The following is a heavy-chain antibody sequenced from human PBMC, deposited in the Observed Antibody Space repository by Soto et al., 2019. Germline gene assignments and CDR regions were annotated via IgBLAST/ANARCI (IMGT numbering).Heavy chain of an antibody. CDR2: INHSGRT. Sequence: SETLSLTCAVYGGSFSGYCWSWIRQPPGKGLEWMGEINHSGRTNYNSSLKSRVTISVDTSKSQFSLRLSSVTAADTAVYYCASGRKYYDFWSGYSHPRYYFNYWGQGTLVTVSS. V-gene: IGHV4-34*01. CDR3: ASGRKYYDFWSGYSHPRYYFNY. J-gene: IGHJ4*02. CDR1: GGSFSGYC. D-gene: IGHD3-3*01.